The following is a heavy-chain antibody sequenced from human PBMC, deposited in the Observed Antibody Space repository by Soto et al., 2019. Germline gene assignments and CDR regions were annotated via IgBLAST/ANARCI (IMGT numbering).Heavy chain of an antibody. CDR2: IYYSGST. CDR1: GGSIRSSTYC. J-gene: IGHJ4*02. Sequence: SETLSHTCTVSGGSIRSSTYCWRWIRQPPGKGLEWIGCIYYSGSTHYNPSLKSRVTISVDTSTNQFSLKLSSVTAADTAVYYCARDSGPTGAFDYWGQGTLVTVSS. D-gene: IGHD1-1*01. CDR3: ARDSGPTGAFDY. V-gene: IGHV4-39*07.